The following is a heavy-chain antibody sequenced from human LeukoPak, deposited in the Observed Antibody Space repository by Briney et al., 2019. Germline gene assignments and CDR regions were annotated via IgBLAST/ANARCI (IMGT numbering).Heavy chain of an antibody. CDR3: ARGHYGDYVLDY. J-gene: IGHJ4*02. V-gene: IGHV3-33*01. Sequence: GRSLRLSCAASGFTFSSYGMHWVRQAPGKGLEWVAVIWYDGSNKYYADSVKGRFTISRDNSKNTLYLQMNSLRAEDTAVYYCARGHYGDYVLDYWSQGTLVTVSS. CDR2: IWYDGSNK. CDR1: GFTFSSYG. D-gene: IGHD4-17*01.